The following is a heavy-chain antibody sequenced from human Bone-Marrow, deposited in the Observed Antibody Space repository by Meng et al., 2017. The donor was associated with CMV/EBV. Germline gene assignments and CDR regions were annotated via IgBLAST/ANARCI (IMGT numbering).Heavy chain of an antibody. Sequence: VACTAYDYTSTDFYFHWVRQAPGQGLEWMGWVDPKSGVSKYTQRFQGRVTMTRDTSINTVYMEVSGLTSDDTAVYYCARDPYGPLDYWGQGTLVTVSS. V-gene: IGHV1-2*02. J-gene: IGHJ4*02. CDR1: DYTSTDFY. CDR2: VDPKSGVS. CDR3: ARDPYGPLDY. D-gene: IGHD3-10*01.